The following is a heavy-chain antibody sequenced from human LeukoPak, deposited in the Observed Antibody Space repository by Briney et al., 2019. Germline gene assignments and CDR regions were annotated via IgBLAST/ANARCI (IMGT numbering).Heavy chain of an antibody. CDR1: GGSISSSSYY. D-gene: IGHD3-10*01. J-gene: IGHJ4*02. Sequence: SETLSLTCNVSGGSISSSSYYWGRIRQPPGKGLEWIGSIYYSGSAFYNPSLKSRVTISVDTAKNQFSLKLTSVTAADTAVYYCARHGSYYYGSGTYYNGHFDYWAQGTLVTVSS. CDR2: IYYSGSA. V-gene: IGHV4-39*01. CDR3: ARHGSYYYGSGTYYNGHFDY.